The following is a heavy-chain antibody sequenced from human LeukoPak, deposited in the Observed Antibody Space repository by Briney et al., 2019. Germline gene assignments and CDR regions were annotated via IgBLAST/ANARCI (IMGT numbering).Heavy chain of an antibody. CDR2: ISYDGSNK. Sequence: SGRSLRLSCAASGFTFSTHAMHWVRQAPGKGLEWVAVISYDGSNKYYADSVKGRFTISRDNSKNTLYLQMNSLRAEDTAVYYCARNPNIVVVPAAISDAFDIWGQGTMVTVSS. J-gene: IGHJ3*02. CDR3: ARNPNIVVVPAAISDAFDI. CDR1: GFTFSTHA. V-gene: IGHV3-30-3*01. D-gene: IGHD2-2*01.